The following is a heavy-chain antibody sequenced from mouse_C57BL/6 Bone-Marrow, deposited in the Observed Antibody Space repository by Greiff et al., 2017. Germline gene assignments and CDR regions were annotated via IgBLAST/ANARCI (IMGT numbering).Heavy chain of an antibody. J-gene: IGHJ4*01. V-gene: IGHV1-39*01. CDR3: ARGYDYGYAMDY. CDR2: INPNYGTT. Sequence: VQLQQSGPELVKPGASVKISCKASGYSFTDYNMNWVKQSNGKSLEWIGVINPNYGTTRYNQKFKGKATLTVAQSSSTAYMKLNSLTSEDSAFYYYARGYDYGYAMDYWGQGTSVTVSS. D-gene: IGHD2-4*01. CDR1: GYSFTDYN.